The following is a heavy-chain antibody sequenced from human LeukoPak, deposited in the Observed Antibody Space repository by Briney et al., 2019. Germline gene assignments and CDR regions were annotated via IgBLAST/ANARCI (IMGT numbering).Heavy chain of an antibody. Sequence: GGSLRLSCAASGFTFSNYWMSWVRQAPGKGLEWVANIKQDGSEKFYVDSVKRRLTISRDNAKNSLYLQMNSLRVEDTAVYYCARVQGSSGPGIFEYWGQGTLVTVSS. J-gene: IGHJ4*02. CDR1: GFTFSNYW. D-gene: IGHD6-19*01. CDR3: ARVQGSSGPGIFEY. V-gene: IGHV3-7*01. CDR2: IKQDGSEK.